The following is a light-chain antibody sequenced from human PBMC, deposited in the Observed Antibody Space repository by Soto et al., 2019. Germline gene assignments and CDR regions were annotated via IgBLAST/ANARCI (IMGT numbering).Light chain of an antibody. J-gene: IGKJ5*01. CDR2: GAS. CDR3: QQYGSSPWIT. CDR1: QSVSSSY. V-gene: IGKV3-20*01. Sequence: EIVLTQSPGTLSLSPGERATLSCRASQSVSSSYLAWYQQKPGQAPRLLIYGASSRATGIPDRFSGSGSGTDFTLTISRLEPEDFAVYYCQQYGSSPWITFGQGIRLEIK.